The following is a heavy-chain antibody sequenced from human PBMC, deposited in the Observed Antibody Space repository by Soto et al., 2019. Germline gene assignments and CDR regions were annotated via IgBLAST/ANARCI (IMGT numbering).Heavy chain of an antibody. CDR2: IYYTGST. CDR1: GGSVSSSRYY. V-gene: IGHV4-39*01. Sequence: SETLSLTCSVSGGSVSSSRYYWDWIRQPPGKGLEWIGNIYYTGSTYYNPSVKSRVTISVDTSKNQFSLKLGSVTAADTAVYYCAGEVVVVAATQFRHLFDYWGQGTLVTVSS. CDR3: AGEVVVVAATQFRHLFDY. D-gene: IGHD2-15*01. J-gene: IGHJ4*02.